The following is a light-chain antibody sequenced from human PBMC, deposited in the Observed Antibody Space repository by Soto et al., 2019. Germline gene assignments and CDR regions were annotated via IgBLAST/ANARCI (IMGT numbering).Light chain of an antibody. CDR1: QDINRW. CDR2: NAD. J-gene: IGKJ1*01. CDR3: QQFSLYWA. Sequence: DIQMTQSPSTLSASVGDRVTITCRASQDINRWLAWYQQKPGKAPKILIYNADTLESGVPSRFSGSGYGTEFIHTISSLQPDDFATYYCQQFSLYWAFGRGTKVDIK. V-gene: IGKV1-5*01.